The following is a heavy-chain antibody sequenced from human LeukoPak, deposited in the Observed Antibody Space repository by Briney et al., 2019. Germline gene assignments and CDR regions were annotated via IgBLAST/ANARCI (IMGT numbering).Heavy chain of an antibody. Sequence: PGRSLTLSCAASGLTVRSHYMSWVRHAPGEGLEWVSVIYSGGNTYYAGSVKGRFTFSRDNSKNTLYLQMTTLRAEDTAVYYCARDRKQLVESGVFDVWGQGTMVTVSS. V-gene: IGHV3-53*01. D-gene: IGHD6-13*01. CDR2: IYSGGNT. CDR3: ARDRKQLVESGVFDV. J-gene: IGHJ3*01. CDR1: GLTVRSHY.